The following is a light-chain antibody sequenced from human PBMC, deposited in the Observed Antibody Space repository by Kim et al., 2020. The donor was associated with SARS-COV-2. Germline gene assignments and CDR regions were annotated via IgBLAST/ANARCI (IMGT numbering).Light chain of an antibody. CDR1: QSLLHSNGYNY. Sequence: PASISCRSSQSLLHSNGYNYLDWYLQKPGQSPQPLIFLGSNRASGVPDRFSGSGSGTDFTLEISRVEAEDVGVYYCMQTLQTPVTFGQGTKLEI. V-gene: IGKV2-28*01. CDR2: LGS. J-gene: IGKJ2*01. CDR3: MQTLQTPVT.